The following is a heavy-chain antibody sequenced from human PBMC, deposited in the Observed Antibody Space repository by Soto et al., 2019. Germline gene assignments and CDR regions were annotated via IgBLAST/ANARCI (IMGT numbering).Heavy chain of an antibody. J-gene: IGHJ6*02. CDR1: GGTFSSYA. CDR3: ARIANYYAASHGLVRMVV. CDR2: IIPIFGTA. V-gene: IGHV1-69*12. D-gene: IGHD3-10*01. Sequence: QVQLVQSGAEVKKPGSSVKVSCKASGGTFSSYAISWVRQAPGQGLEWMGGIIPIFGTANYAQKLQGRVTSSAAQPTNTAYIELRSLRSDDPAVYYCARIANYYAASHGLVRMVVFGQGATVPISS.